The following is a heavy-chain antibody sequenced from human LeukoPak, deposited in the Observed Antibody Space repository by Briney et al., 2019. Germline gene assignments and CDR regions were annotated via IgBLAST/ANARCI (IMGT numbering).Heavy chain of an antibody. CDR1: GFTFSSYG. J-gene: IGHJ4*02. CDR3: AKDGSAYCGGDCYPPYYFDY. V-gene: IGHV3-30*18. Sequence: PGGSLRLSCAASGFTFSSYGMHWVRQAPGKGLEWVAVISYDGSNKYYADSVKGRFTISRDNSKNTLYLQMNSLRAEDTAVYYCAKDGSAYCGGDCYPPYYFDYWGQGTLVTVSS. D-gene: IGHD2-21*02. CDR2: ISYDGSNK.